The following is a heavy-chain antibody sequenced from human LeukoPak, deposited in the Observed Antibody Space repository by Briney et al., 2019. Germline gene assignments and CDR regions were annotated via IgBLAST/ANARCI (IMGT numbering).Heavy chain of an antibody. CDR3: ARAGDYGVYYFDY. V-gene: IGHV3-64*01. D-gene: IGHD4-17*01. CDR2: ISSNGGST. Sequence: PGGSLRLSCAASGFTVSSNYMSWVRQAPGKGLEYVSAISSNGGSTYYANSVKGRFTISRDNSKNTLYLQMGSLRAEDMAVYYCARAGDYGVYYFDYWGQGTLVTVSS. J-gene: IGHJ4*02. CDR1: GFTVSSNY.